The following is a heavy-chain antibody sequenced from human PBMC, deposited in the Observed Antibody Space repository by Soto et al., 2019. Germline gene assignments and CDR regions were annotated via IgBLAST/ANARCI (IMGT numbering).Heavy chain of an antibody. CDR3: AKFMDYYDSSGYGY. CDR2: ISGSGGST. Sequence: GGSLRLSCAASGFTFSSYAMSWVRQAPGKGLEWVSAISGSGGSTYYADSVKGRFTISRDNSKNTLYLQMNSLRAEDTAVYYCAKFMDYYDSSGYGYWGQGTLVTVSS. J-gene: IGHJ4*02. V-gene: IGHV3-23*01. D-gene: IGHD3-22*01. CDR1: GFTFSSYA.